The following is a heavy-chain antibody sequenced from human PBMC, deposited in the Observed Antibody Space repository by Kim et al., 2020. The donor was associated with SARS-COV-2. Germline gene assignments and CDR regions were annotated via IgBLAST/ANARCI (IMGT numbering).Heavy chain of an antibody. V-gene: IGHV3-33*01. J-gene: IGHJ6*02. CDR3: ARGDYYYGMDV. Sequence: YYAHSGKGRLTISRDNCKNTLYLQMNSLRAEDTAVYYCARGDYYYGMDVWGQGTTVTVSS.